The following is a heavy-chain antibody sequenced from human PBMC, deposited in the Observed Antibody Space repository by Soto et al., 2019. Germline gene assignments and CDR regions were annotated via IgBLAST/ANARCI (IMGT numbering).Heavy chain of an antibody. CDR1: GGTFSNYA. CDR2: IIPIFGTT. J-gene: IGHJ5*02. Sequence: VQLVQSGAEVKKPGSSVKVSCKASGGTFSNYAITWVRQAPGQGLEWLGRIIPIFGTTDYAQKFQGRVTIPSDESTTTAYMDLSSLRSDDTAVHYCAKDGGREGYFGNWFDPWGKGTLVTVSS. D-gene: IGHD2-15*01. CDR3: AKDGGREGYFGNWFDP. V-gene: IGHV1-69*15.